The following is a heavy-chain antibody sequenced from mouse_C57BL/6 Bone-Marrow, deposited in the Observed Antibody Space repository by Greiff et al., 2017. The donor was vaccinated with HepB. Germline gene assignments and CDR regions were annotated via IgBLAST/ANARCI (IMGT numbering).Heavy chain of an antibody. D-gene: IGHD1-1*01. CDR2: IYPRSGNT. CDR3: ARPPLLLRSLYYYAMDY. V-gene: IGHV1-81*01. J-gene: IGHJ4*01. CDR1: CYTFTSYG. Sequence: VQLQESGAELARPGASVKLSCKASCYTFTSYGISWVKQRTGQGLEWIGEIYPRSGNTYYNEKFKGKATLTADKSSSTAYMELRSLTSEDSAVYFCARPPLLLRSLYYYAMDYWGQGTSVTVSS.